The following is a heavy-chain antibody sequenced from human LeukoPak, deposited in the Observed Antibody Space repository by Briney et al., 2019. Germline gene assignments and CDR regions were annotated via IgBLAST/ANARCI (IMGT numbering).Heavy chain of an antibody. CDR1: GGSISSSSYY. Sequence: SETLSLTCTVSGGSISSSSYYWGWIRQPPGKGLEWIGSIYYSGSTYYNPSLKSRVTISVDTSKNQFSLKLSSVTAADTAVYYCASQTYYYDSSGYLWGQGAMVTVSS. V-gene: IGHV4-39*01. CDR2: IYYSGST. CDR3: ASQTYYYDSSGYL. J-gene: IGHJ3*01. D-gene: IGHD3-22*01.